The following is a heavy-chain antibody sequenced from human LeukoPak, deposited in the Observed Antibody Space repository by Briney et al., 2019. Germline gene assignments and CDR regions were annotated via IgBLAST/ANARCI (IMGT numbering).Heavy chain of an antibody. J-gene: IGHJ6*03. CDR2: ISAYNGNT. CDR1: GYTFTSYG. CDR3: ARDLLKDYYYYYMDV. Sequence: ASVKVSCKASGYTFTSYGISWVRQAPGQGLEWMGWISAYNGNTNYAQKLQGRVTMTTDTSTSTAYMELRSLRSDDAAVYYCARDLLKDYYYYYMDVWGKGTTVTVSS. V-gene: IGHV1-18*01.